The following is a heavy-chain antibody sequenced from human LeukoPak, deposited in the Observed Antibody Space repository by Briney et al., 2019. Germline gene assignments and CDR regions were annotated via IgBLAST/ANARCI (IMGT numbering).Heavy chain of an antibody. D-gene: IGHD2-15*01. CDR2: IKQDGSEK. Sequence: PGGSLRLSCAASGFTFSSYWMSWVRQAPGKGLEWVANIKQDGSEKYYVDSVKGRFTISRDNAKNSLYLQMNSLRAEDTAVYYCARARGATPPYLEDWGQGTLVTVSS. CDR1: GFTFSSYW. J-gene: IGHJ4*02. CDR3: ARARGATPPYLED. V-gene: IGHV3-7*01.